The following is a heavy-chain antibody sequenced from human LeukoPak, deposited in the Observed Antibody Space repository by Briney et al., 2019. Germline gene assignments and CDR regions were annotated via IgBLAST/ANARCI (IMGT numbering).Heavy chain of an antibody. J-gene: IGHJ4*02. CDR2: IYYSGST. CDR3: ARQPYHDFPFNYFDY. D-gene: IGHD3-3*01. CDR1: GGSISSSSYY. V-gene: IGHV4-39*01. Sequence: PSETLSLTCTVSGGSISSSSYYWGWIRQPPGKGLEWIGSIYYSGSTYYNPSLKSRVTISVDTSKNQFSLKLSSVTAADTAVTYSARQPYHDFPFNYFDYWGQGTLVTVSS.